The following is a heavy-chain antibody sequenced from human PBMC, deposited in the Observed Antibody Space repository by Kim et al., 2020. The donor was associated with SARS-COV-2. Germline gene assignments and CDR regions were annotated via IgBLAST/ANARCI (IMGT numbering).Heavy chain of an antibody. J-gene: IGHJ3*02. V-gene: IGHV3-23*01. D-gene: IGHD3-10*01. CDR1: GFTFSSYA. Sequence: GGSLRLSCATSGFTFSSYAMSWVRQAPGKGLEWVSAISGSGGSTYYADSVKGRFTISRDNSKNTLYLQMNSLRAEDTAVYYCAKDLFRYGSAGGFDIWGQGTMVPVSS. CDR2: ISGSGGST. CDR3: AKDLFRYGSAGGFDI.